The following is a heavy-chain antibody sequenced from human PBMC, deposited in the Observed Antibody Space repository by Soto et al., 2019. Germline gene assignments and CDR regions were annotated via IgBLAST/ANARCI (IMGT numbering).Heavy chain of an antibody. CDR2: ISGSGGSS. CDR1: GFTFSSYA. Sequence: GGSLRLSCAASGFTFSSYAMSWVRQAPGKGLEWVSAISGSGGSSYYADSVKGRFTVTRDNYKNTLYLQMNSLRAEDTAIYYCANDVFAYDYVWRRDRDYWGQGTLVTVSS. V-gene: IGHV3-23*01. J-gene: IGHJ4*02. D-gene: IGHD3-16*02. CDR3: ANDVFAYDYVWRRDRDY.